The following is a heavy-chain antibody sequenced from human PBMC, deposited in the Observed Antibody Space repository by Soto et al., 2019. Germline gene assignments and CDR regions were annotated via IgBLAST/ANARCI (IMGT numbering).Heavy chain of an antibody. CDR1: GFTFSNAW. J-gene: IGHJ6*02. CDR3: TTDPGVRGVITSFFSYGMDV. D-gene: IGHD3-10*01. CDR2: IKSKTDGGTT. Sequence: GGSLRLSCAASGFTFSNAWMNWVRQAPGKGLEWVGRIKSKTDGGTTDYAAPVKGRFTISRDDSKNTLYLKMNSLKTEDTAVYYCTTDPGVRGVITSFFSYGMDVWGQGTTVTVSS. V-gene: IGHV3-15*07.